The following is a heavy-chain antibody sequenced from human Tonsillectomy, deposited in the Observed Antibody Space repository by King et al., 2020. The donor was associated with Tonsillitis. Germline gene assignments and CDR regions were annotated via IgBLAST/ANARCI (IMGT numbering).Heavy chain of an antibody. V-gene: IGHV4-59*11. Sequence: VQLQESGPGLVTPSETLFLICTVSGDSISSQYCGWIRQSPGKGLEWIGYIHYSDSPDYNPSLKSRVTMSSDTSKNHFSLKLNSVTAADTAMYDCVIGYGWQIDYWGQGILVTVSS. D-gene: IGHD2-2*03. CDR3: VIGYGWQIDY. J-gene: IGHJ4*02. CDR1: GDSISSQY. CDR2: IHYSDSP.